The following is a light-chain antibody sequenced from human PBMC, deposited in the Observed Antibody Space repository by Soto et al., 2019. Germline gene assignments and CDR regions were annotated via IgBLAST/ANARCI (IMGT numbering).Light chain of an antibody. V-gene: IGLV2-14*01. CDR3: SSYTTSSTPVV. Sequence: QSALTQPASVSGSPGQSITISCTGTSSDVGIYNYVSWYQQHPGKAPKLMIYDVSNWPSGVSNRFSGSKSGNTASLTISGLQAEDEAYYYCSSYTTSSTPVVFGGGTKLTVL. CDR1: SSDVGIYNY. J-gene: IGLJ2*01. CDR2: DVS.